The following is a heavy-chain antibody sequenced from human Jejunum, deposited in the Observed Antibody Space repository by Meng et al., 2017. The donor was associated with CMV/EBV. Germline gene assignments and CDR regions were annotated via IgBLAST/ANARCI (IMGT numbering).Heavy chain of an antibody. CDR1: GVIVSPNGAA. Sequence: VRSPQTLYPTCALSGVIVSPNGAAWNWIRKSPSRGLGWLGRTYFRSRWFSDYAPSVKSRVTINAATSKNQFSLQLNSATPEDTAVYYCARDRGTGTIYFDSWGQGALVTVSS. V-gene: IGHV6-1*01. CDR2: TYFRSRWFS. CDR3: ARDRGTGTIYFDS. J-gene: IGHJ4*02. D-gene: IGHD1-1*01.